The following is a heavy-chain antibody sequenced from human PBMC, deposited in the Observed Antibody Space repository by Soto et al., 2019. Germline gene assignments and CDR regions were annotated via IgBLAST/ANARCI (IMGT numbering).Heavy chain of an antibody. CDR3: ARGGALSTSWYWGDGLDS. D-gene: IGHD6-13*01. J-gene: IGHJ4*02. CDR2: IIPVFGTP. CDR1: GYSFSSHA. Sequence: VQLEQSGSEVKKSGSSVKVSCKASGYSFSSHAITWVRQAPGQGLEWMGGIIPVFGTPSYAQKFQGRVTISADKSTKTSYLEFRGLRSEETAVYYCARGGALSTSWYWGDGLDSWGQGTQVTVSS. V-gene: IGHV1-69*06.